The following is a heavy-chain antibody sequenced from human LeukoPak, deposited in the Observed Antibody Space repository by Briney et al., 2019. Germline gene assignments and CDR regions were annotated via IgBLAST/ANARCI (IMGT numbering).Heavy chain of an antibody. CDR1: GFTFSSYG. J-gene: IGHJ4*02. V-gene: IGHV3-30*18. CDR2: ISYDGSNK. Sequence: GGSLRLSCAASGFTFSSYGMHWVRQAPGKRLEWVAVISYDGSNKYYADSVKGRFTISRDNSKNTLYLQMNSLRAEDTAVYYCAKDRYQLDYWGQGTLVTVSS. D-gene: IGHD2-2*01. CDR3: AKDRYQLDY.